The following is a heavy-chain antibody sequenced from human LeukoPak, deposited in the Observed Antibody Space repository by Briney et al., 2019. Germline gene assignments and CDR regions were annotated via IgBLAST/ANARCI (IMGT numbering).Heavy chain of an antibody. Sequence: GGSLRLSCAASGFTFSSYVMHWVRQAPGKGLEWVAIISYDGSNEYYADSVKGRFTISRDNSKNTLYLQMNSLRAEDTAVYYCAREKGTKFDYWGQGTLVTVSS. CDR3: AREKGTKFDY. J-gene: IGHJ4*02. V-gene: IGHV3-30*14. CDR1: GFTFSSYV. CDR2: ISYDGSNE.